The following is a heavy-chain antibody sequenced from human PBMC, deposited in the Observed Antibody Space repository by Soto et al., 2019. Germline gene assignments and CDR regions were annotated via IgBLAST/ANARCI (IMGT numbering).Heavy chain of an antibody. V-gene: IGHV3-23*01. CDR2: ISGSGGST. CDR1: GFTFSSYA. Sequence: GGSLRLSCAASGFTFSSYAMSWVRQAPGKGLEWVSAISGSGGSTYYADSVKGRFTISRDNSKNTLYLQMNSLRAEDTPVYYCAKGIWYSGSYLAGDYFDYWGQGTLVTVSS. J-gene: IGHJ4*02. D-gene: IGHD1-26*01. CDR3: AKGIWYSGSYLAGDYFDY.